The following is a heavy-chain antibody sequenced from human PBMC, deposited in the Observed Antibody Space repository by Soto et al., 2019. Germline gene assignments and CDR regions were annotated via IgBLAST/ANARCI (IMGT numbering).Heavy chain of an antibody. V-gene: IGHV3-48*02. D-gene: IGHD2-15*01. CDR3: ASRYCSGGICQDDAFDI. CDR2: ISSSSSTI. Sequence: EVQLVESGGGLVQPGGSLRLSCAASGFTFSSYSMNWVRQAPGKGLEWVSYISSSSSTIYYADSVKGRFTISRDNAKNSLYLQMNSLRDEDTAVYYCASRYCSGGICQDDAFDIWGQGTMVTVSS. CDR1: GFTFSSYS. J-gene: IGHJ3*02.